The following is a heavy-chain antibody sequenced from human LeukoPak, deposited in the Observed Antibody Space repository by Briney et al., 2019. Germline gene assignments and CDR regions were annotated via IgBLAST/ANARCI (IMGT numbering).Heavy chain of an antibody. V-gene: IGHV4-30-4*08. J-gene: IGHJ4*02. CDR1: GDSISSGDYY. Sequence: SQTPSLTCTLSGDSISSGDYYWSWTRHPPGEGMECIGFIFDSGSTYYDPSIKSRVIISVDTSKIQYFLKLSSVTAADTAVYYCARERIRGSGSYYNSIDYWGQGTLVTVSS. CDR2: IFDSGST. D-gene: IGHD3-10*01. CDR3: ARERIRGSGSYYNSIDY.